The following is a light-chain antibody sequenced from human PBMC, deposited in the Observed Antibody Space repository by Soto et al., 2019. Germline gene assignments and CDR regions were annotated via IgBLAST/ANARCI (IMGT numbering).Light chain of an antibody. CDR3: QQYNNWPLT. CDR2: GAS. J-gene: IGKJ3*01. CDR1: QSVSTN. V-gene: IGKV3-15*01. Sequence: EIVMAQSPATLSVSPGERATLSCRASQSVSTNLAWYQQKAGQAPRLLIYGASTRAPGIPARFSGSGSGTEFTLTISSLQSEDFAVYYCQQYNNWPLTFGPGTKVDIK.